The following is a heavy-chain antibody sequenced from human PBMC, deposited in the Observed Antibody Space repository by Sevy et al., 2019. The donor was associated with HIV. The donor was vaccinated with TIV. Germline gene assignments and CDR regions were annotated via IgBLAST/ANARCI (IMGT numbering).Heavy chain of an antibody. J-gene: IGHJ1*01. V-gene: IGHV3-7*01. Sequence: GGSLRLSCAASGFTFSSYLMTWVRQAPGKGLEWVAHINQDGSEKYYVDSVKGRFTISRDNAKNSLYLQMNSLRAEDTAVYYCARPPYGAVSIAEYFQHWGQGTLVTVSS. CDR2: INQDGSEK. D-gene: IGHD6-19*01. CDR3: ARPPYGAVSIAEYFQH. CDR1: GFTFSSYL.